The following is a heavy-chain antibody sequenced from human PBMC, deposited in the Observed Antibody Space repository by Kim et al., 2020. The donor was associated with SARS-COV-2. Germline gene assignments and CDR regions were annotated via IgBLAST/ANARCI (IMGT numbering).Heavy chain of an antibody. D-gene: IGHD3-10*01. Sequence: GGSLRLSCAASGFTFNTYWMHLVRQAPGKGLVWVARMNSAGSIRCYVDSVKGRFTISRDNAKNALYLQMNSLGVDDTAVYFCARVSRFRAGTYDYFYYAMDVWGQGAKVTDS. CDR2: MNSAGSIR. CDR3: ARVSRFRAGTYDYFYYAMDV. V-gene: IGHV3-74*01. J-gene: IGHJ6*02. CDR1: GFTFNTYW.